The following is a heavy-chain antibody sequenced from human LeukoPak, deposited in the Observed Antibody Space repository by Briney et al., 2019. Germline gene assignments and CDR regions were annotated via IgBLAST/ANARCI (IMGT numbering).Heavy chain of an antibody. CDR3: ARRGYSYGL. CDR2: INHSGST. J-gene: IGHJ4*02. Sequence: SETLSLTCAVYGGSFSGYYWSWIGQPPGKGLEWIGEINHSGSTNYNPSLKSRVTISVDTSKKQFSLKLSSVTAADTAVYYCARRGYSYGLWGQGTLVTVSS. V-gene: IGHV4-34*01. CDR1: GGSFSGYY. D-gene: IGHD5-18*01.